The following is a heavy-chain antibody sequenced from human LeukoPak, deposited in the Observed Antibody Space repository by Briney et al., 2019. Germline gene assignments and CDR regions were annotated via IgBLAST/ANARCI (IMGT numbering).Heavy chain of an antibody. CDR3: ARGQQWLAFDY. V-gene: IGHV3-21*01. CDR2: ISSSSSYI. CDR1: GFTFSSYS. Sequence: GGSLRLSCAASGFTFSSYSMNWVRQAPGKGLEWVSSISSSSSYIYYADSVKGRFTISRDNAKNSLYPQMNSLRAEDTAVYYCARGQQWLAFDYRGQGTLVTVSS. D-gene: IGHD6-19*01. J-gene: IGHJ4*02.